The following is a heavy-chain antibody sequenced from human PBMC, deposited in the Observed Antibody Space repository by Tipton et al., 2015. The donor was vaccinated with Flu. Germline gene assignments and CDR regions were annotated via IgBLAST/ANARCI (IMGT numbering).Heavy chain of an antibody. J-gene: IGHJ4*02. V-gene: IGHV3-15*01. D-gene: IGHD6-19*01. CDR3: PTPPLEYSSGWYELPYDY. Sequence: SLRLSCAASGFTFSNAWMSWVRQAPGKGLEWVGRIKSKTDGGTTDYAAPVKGRFTISRDDSKNTLYLQMNSLKTEDTAVYYCPTPPLEYSSGWYELPYDYWGQGTLVTVSS. CDR2: IKSKTDGGTT. CDR1: GFTFSNAW.